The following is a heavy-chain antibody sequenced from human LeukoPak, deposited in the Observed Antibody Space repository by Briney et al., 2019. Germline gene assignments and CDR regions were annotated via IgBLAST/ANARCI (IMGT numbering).Heavy chain of an antibody. CDR2: IYYSRNT. J-gene: IGHJ4*02. D-gene: IGHD6-6*01. CDR1: GGSINNYY. Sequence: KPSETLSLTRIVSGGSINNYYWSWIRQPPGKGLEWIGYIYYSRNTNYNPSLRGRVSISLDTSKNQFSLKLTSVTAADTAVYYCARIVPYKFGYVDYWGQGTLVTVSS. CDR3: ARIVPYKFGYVDY. V-gene: IGHV4-59*01.